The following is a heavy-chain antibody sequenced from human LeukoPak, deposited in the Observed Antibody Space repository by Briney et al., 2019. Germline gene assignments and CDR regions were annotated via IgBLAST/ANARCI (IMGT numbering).Heavy chain of an antibody. CDR3: ARSGSYYLFYYYYYMDV. J-gene: IGHJ6*03. V-gene: IGHV4-39*07. CDR1: GGSISSSSYY. Sequence: SETLSLTCTVSGGSISSSSYYWGWIRQPPGKGLEWIGSIYYSGSTYYNPSLKSRVTISVDTSKNQFSLKLSSVTAADTAVYYCARSGSYYLFYYYYYMDVWGKGTTVTVSS. CDR2: IYYSGST. D-gene: IGHD1-26*01.